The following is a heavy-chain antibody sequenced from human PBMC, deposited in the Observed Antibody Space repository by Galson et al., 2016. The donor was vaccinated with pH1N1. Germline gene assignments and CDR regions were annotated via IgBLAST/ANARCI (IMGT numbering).Heavy chain of an antibody. D-gene: IGHD3-10*01. CDR3: ASGRGSTLFHIYVMDV. Sequence: CAISGDSVSSTNCAWDWIRQSPSRGLEWLGRTYYRSKWYNDYAVSVQSRITINPDTSKNQLSLPLNSVTHEDTAVYYCASGRGSTLFHIYVMDVWGQGTTVIVSS. CDR2: TYYRSKWYN. CDR1: GDSVSSTNCA. J-gene: IGHJ6*02. V-gene: IGHV6-1*01.